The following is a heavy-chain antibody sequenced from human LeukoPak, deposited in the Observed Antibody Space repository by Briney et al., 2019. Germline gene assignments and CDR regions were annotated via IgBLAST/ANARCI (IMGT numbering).Heavy chain of an antibody. CDR3: AKDRYYDNSANHYESES. CDR2: VSGSGGST. V-gene: IGHV3-23*01. Sequence: PGGSLRLSCAASGFPFTSYGMSWVRQAPGKGLDWVSAVSGSGGSTNYADSVTGRFTISRDNSKNTLYLQMNSLRAEDTAVYYCAKDRYYDNSANHYESESWGQGTLVTVSS. CDR1: GFPFTSYG. D-gene: IGHD3-22*01. J-gene: IGHJ5*02.